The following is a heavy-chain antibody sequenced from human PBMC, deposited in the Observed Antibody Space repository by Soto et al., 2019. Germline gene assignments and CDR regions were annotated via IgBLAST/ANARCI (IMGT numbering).Heavy chain of an antibody. V-gene: IGHV3-30-3*01. D-gene: IGHD1-1*01. CDR2: IAYDGIKT. Sequence: HPGGSLRLSCVASGFNFGTYAIHWVRQAPGKGLQWVALIAYDGIKTYYADSVKGRFTISRDNSKNTLHLQMNSLRPEDTGVYFCARVTPGNNLYYFSGLDVWGQGTSVTVSS. CDR1: GFNFGTYA. CDR3: ARVTPGNNLYYFSGLDV. J-gene: IGHJ6*02.